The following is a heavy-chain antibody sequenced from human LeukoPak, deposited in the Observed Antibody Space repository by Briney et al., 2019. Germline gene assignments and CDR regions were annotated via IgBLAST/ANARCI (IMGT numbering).Heavy chain of an antibody. D-gene: IGHD2-21*02. CDR3: AREAAVVVTPLQH. CDR2: ISYDGSNK. Sequence: GGSLRLSCAASGFTFSSYAMHWVRQAPGKGLEWVAVISYDGSNKYYADSVKGRFTISRDNSKNTLYLQMNSLRAEDTAVYYCAREAAVVVTPLQHWGQGTLVTVSS. V-gene: IGHV3-30-3*01. CDR1: GFTFSSYA. J-gene: IGHJ1*01.